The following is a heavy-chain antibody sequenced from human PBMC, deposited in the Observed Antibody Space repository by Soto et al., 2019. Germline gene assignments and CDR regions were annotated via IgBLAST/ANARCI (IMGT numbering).Heavy chain of an antibody. J-gene: IGHJ6*02. V-gene: IGHV3-30-3*01. CDR1: GFTFSSYA. D-gene: IGHD6-13*01. CDR2: ISYDGSNK. Sequence: QVQLVESGGGVVKPGRSLRLSCAASGFTFSSYAMHWVRQAPGKGLEWVAVISYDGSNKYYADSVKGRFTISRDNSKNTLYRQMNSLRAEDTAVYYCARDAEIAAAGRGRMDVWGQGTTVTVSS. CDR3: ARDAEIAAAGRGRMDV.